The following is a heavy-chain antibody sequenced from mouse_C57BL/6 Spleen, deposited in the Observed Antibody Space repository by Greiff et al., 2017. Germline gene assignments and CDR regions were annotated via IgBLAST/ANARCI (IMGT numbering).Heavy chain of an antibody. D-gene: IGHD2-5*01. CDR3: TRSTIVTTVYFDY. Sequence: QVQLQQSGAELVRPGASVTLSCKASGYTFTDYEMHWVKQTPVHGLEWIGAIDPETGGTAYNQKFKGKAILTADKSSSTAYMELRSLTSEDSAVYYCTRSTIVTTVYFDYWGQGTTLTVSS. CDR1: GYTFTDYE. CDR2: IDPETGGT. V-gene: IGHV1-15*01. J-gene: IGHJ2*01.